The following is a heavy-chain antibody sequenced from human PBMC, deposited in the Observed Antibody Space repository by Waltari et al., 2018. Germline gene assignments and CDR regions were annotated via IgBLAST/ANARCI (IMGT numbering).Heavy chain of an antibody. CDR2: IHRTGSR. CDR3: ATSSFVAVLDS. J-gene: IGHJ4*02. V-gene: IGHV4-4*02. CDR1: RGSPSNINL. D-gene: IGHD6-19*01. Sequence: QVQLQESGPGLVKPSGTLSLTCGVSRGSPSNINLWNWTRQAPGEGLEWLGEIHRTGSRNYNPSLKSRLTMSVDKSNSQVSMRLKSVTAADTAVYYCATSSFVAVLDSWGQGTLVTVSS.